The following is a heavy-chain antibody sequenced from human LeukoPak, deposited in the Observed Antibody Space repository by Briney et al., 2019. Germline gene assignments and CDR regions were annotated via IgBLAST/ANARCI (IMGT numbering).Heavy chain of an antibody. CDR3: AKGPDLGSGSYFFDY. V-gene: IGHV3-30*02. CDR1: GFTFSSYG. J-gene: IGHJ4*02. CDR2: IRYDGSNK. Sequence: GGSLRLSCAASGFTFSSYGTHWVRQAPGKGLEWVAFIRYDGSNKYYADSVKGRFTISRDNSKNTLYLQMNSLRAEDTAVYYCAKGPDLGSGSYFFDYWGQGTLVTVSS. D-gene: IGHD3-10*01.